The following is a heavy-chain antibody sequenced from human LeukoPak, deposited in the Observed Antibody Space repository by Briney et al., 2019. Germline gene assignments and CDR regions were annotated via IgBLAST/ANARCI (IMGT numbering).Heavy chain of an antibody. Sequence: PGGSLRLSCAASGFTFSSNAMSWVRQAPGKGLEWVSVITGNDGSTYYADSVKGRFTISRDNSKNTLSLQMDSLRAEDTAVYYCAKDAVAPGSGGDYFDYWGQGTLVTVSS. D-gene: IGHD3-10*01. V-gene: IGHV3-23*01. CDR2: ITGNDGST. CDR3: AKDAVAPGSGGDYFDY. J-gene: IGHJ4*02. CDR1: GFTFSSNA.